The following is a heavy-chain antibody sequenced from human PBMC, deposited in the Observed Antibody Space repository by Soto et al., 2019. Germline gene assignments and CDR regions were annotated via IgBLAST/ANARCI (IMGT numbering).Heavy chain of an antibody. J-gene: IGHJ4*01. CDR1: GYTFTTYG. CDR3: TRGGTYYYDEGNYLDGGY. Sequence: QVQLVQSGAEVKKPGASVKVSCKASGYTFTTYGISWVRQAPGQGLEWMGWISAYTGNTNYAHNLQGSVTMTTDTXTXTXXMEPRSLRSEATGVYYRTRGGTYYYDEGNYLDGGYWGTGTLVVVSS. V-gene: IGHV1-18*01. D-gene: IGHD3-10*01. CDR2: ISAYTGNT.